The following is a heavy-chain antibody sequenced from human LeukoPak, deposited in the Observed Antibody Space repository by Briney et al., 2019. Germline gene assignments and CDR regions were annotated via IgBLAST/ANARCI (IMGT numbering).Heavy chain of an antibody. CDR3: ARGRTFDN. J-gene: IGHJ4*02. Sequence: SETLYLTCTASGGSISSYYWRWVRQPRGQGLEWIGYIYDRGSNKYNPSLKRRVTISVATSKNQFSLRLSSVTAADTAVYYCARGRTFDNWGQGTLVTVSS. V-gene: IGHV4-59*01. CDR2: IYDRGSN. CDR1: GGSISSYY.